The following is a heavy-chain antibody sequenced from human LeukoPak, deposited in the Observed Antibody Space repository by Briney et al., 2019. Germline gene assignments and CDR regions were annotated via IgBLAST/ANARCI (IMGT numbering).Heavy chain of an antibody. Sequence: PGGSLRLSCAASGFTFSSYEMNWVRQAPGKGLEWVSAISGSGGSTYYADSVKGRFTISRDNSKNTLYLQMNSLRAEDTAVYYCAKSLYSSSWFQRNNWFDPWGQGTLVTVSS. CDR3: AKSLYSSSWFQRNNWFDP. CDR2: ISGSGGST. V-gene: IGHV3-23*01. J-gene: IGHJ5*02. D-gene: IGHD6-13*01. CDR1: GFTFSSYE.